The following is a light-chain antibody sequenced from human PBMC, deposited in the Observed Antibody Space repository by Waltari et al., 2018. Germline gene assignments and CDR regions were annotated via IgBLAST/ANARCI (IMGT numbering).Light chain of an antibody. V-gene: IGLV2-14*01. CDR2: ECS. J-gene: IGLJ3*02. CDR3: SSYTSSSTWV. CDR1: SSDVGGYNY. Sequence: QSALTQPASVSGSPGQSITISCTGTSSDVGGYNYASWYQQHPGKAPKLMLYECSNRASGVSNRFSGAKSGNTASLTISGRQAEDEADYYCSSYTSSSTWVFGGGTKLTVL.